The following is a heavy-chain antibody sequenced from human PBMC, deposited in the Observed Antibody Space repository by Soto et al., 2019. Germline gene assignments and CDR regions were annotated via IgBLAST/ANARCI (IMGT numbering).Heavy chain of an antibody. CDR1: GYTFTGYY. Sequence: ASVKVSCTASGYTFTGYYMHWVRQAPGQGLEWMGWINPNSGGTHYVQKFQGWVTMTRDTSISTAYMELSRLRSDDTAVYYCAGGNAARPDYYYYGMDVWGQGTTVTVSS. D-gene: IGHD6-6*01. CDR2: INPNSGGT. V-gene: IGHV1-2*04. CDR3: AGGNAARPDYYYYGMDV. J-gene: IGHJ6*02.